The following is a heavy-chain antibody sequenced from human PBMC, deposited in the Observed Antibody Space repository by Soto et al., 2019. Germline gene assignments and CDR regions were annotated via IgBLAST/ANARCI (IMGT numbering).Heavy chain of an antibody. V-gene: IGHV3-11*01. Sequence: GGSLRLSCGASGFTITDYYMSWIRQAPGKGLEWVSHISSVGTTTYYADSVKGRFSISMDNAKNSLYLQMNSLRAEDPAGYYCARNQEGLGSHGLGYVYYAKDVWGQGTTVTVSS. CDR2: ISSVGTTT. CDR3: ARNQEGLGSHGLGYVYYAKDV. CDR1: GFTITDYY. J-gene: IGHJ6*02. D-gene: IGHD5-12*01.